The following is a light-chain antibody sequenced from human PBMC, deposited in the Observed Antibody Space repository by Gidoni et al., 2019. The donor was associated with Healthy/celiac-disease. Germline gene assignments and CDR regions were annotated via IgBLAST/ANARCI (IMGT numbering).Light chain of an antibody. V-gene: IGLV2-14*01. CDR3: SSYTSSSTPV. CDR1: SSDVGGYNY. CDR2: DVS. J-gene: IGLJ2*01. Sequence: QSALTQPASVSGSPGRSITIPCTGTSSDVGGYNYVSWYQQHPGKAPKLMIYDVSNRPSGVSNRFSGSKSGNTASLTISGLQAEDEADYYCSSYTSSSTPVFGGGTKLTVL.